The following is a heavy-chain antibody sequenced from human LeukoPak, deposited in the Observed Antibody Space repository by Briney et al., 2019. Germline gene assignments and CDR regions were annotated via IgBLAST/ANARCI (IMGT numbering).Heavy chain of an antibody. CDR3: ARGVDSGGSVDY. Sequence: PGGSLRLSCAASGFTFSSYSMNWVRQAPGKGLEWVSSISSSSTYIYYADSVKGRFTISRDNAKNSLYLQMNSLRDEDTAVYYCARGVDSGGSVDYWGQGTLVTVSS. CDR2: ISSSSTYI. D-gene: IGHD3-16*01. V-gene: IGHV3-21*01. CDR1: GFTFSSYS. J-gene: IGHJ4*02.